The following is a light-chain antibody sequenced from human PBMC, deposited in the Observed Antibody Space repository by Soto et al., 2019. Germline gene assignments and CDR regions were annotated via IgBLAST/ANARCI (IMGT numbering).Light chain of an antibody. CDR1: SSDIGYYNL. CDR3: SSYAGSDVL. Sequence: QSALTQPASVSGSPGQSITISCTGTSSDIGYYNLVSWYQQHPGKAPKLMIYEGRKRPSGVSNRFSGSKSGNTASLTISGLQADDEADYYCSSYAGSDVLFGGGTKLTVL. V-gene: IGLV2-23*01. CDR2: EGR. J-gene: IGLJ2*01.